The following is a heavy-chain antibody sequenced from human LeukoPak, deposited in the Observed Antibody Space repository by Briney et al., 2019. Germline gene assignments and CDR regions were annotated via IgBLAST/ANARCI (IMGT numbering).Heavy chain of an antibody. CDR2: IIPIFDTA. D-gene: IGHD3-3*01. CDR3: ATDANDFWSGRVGGY. J-gene: IGHJ4*02. CDR1: GGTFRNYA. V-gene: IGHV1-69*13. Sequence: SVKVSCKASGGTFRNYAISWVRQAPEQGLEWMGGIIPIFDTANYPQKFQGRVTITADESTTTAYMELSSLRSEDTAVYYCATDANDFWSGRVGGYWGQGTLVTVSS.